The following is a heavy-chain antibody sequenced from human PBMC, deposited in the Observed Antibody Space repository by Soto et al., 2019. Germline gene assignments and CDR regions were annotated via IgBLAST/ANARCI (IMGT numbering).Heavy chain of an antibody. V-gene: IGHV5-10-1*01. Sequence: GESLKISCNGSGYSFTSYWISWVRQMPGKGLEWMGRIDPSDSYTNYSPSFQGHVTISADKSISTAYLQWSSLKASDTAMYYCASRRIAARRDYYYGMDVWGQGTTVTVSS. J-gene: IGHJ6*02. D-gene: IGHD6-6*01. CDR3: ASRRIAARRDYYYGMDV. CDR2: IDPSDSYT. CDR1: GYSFTSYW.